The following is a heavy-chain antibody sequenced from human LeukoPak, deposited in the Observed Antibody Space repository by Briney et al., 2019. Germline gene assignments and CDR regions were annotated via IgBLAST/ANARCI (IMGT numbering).Heavy chain of an antibody. V-gene: IGHV4-59*08. CDR3: ARRRAAAETHFDY. D-gene: IGHD6-13*01. Sequence: SETLSLTCTVSGGSISNYYWSWIRQPPGKGLEWIGYIYYSGSTNYNPSLKSRVTISVDTSKNQFSLKLSSVTAADTAMYYCARRRAAAETHFDYWGQGTLVTVSS. CDR1: GGSISNYY. CDR2: IYYSGST. J-gene: IGHJ4*02.